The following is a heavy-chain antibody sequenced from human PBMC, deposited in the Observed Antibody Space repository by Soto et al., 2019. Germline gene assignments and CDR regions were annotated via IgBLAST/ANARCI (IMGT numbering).Heavy chain of an antibody. CDR3: ARERSPGIAVAGTRYAFDI. V-gene: IGHV4-59*01. D-gene: IGHD6-19*01. Sequence: QVQLQESGPGLVKPSETLSLTCTVSGGSISSYYWSWIRQPPGKGLEWIGYIYYSGSTNYNPSLKRRVTIAVDTSKNQFSLKLSSVTAADTAVYYCARERSPGIAVAGTRYAFDIWGQGTMVTVAS. CDR2: IYYSGST. CDR1: GGSISSYY. J-gene: IGHJ3*02.